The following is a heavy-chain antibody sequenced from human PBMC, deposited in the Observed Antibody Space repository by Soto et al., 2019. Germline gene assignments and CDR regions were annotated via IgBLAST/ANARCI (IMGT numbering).Heavy chain of an antibody. V-gene: IGHV3-64D*06. CDR1: GFAFSSYR. CDR2: ISSNGGST. Sequence: ARPLSLCRDAAGFAFSSYRMQWVRQATGKGLEYVSAISSNGGSTYYADSVTGRFTISRDNSKNTLYLQMSSLRAEDTAVYYCVKPRYIYYYYGMDVWGQGTTVTVSS. J-gene: IGHJ6*02. CDR3: VKPRYIYYYYGMDV. D-gene: IGHD1-1*01.